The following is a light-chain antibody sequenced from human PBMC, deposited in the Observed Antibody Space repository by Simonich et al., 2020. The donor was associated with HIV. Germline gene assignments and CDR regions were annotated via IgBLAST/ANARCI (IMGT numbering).Light chain of an antibody. V-gene: IGLV1-44*01. J-gene: IGLJ3*02. Sequence: SVLTQPPSASGTPGQRVTISCSGSSSNIGSDTVNWYQQLPGTAPKLLIYRNNQRPSGVPDRFSGSKSGTSASLAIRGLQSEDEADYYCAAWDDSLNGWVFGGGTKLTVL. CDR1: SSNIGSDT. CDR3: AAWDDSLNGWV. CDR2: RNN.